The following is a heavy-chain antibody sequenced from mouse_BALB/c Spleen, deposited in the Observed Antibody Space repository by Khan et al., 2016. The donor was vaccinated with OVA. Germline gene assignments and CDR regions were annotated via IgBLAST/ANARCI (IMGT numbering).Heavy chain of an antibody. CDR1: GYTFTDYI. Sequence: QVQLKQSGPVLVKPGASVKMSCKASGYTFTDYIINWVRQRTGQGLEWIGQIYPGSGSTYYNEKFKGKATLTADKSSNTAYMQLRSLQSEDSAVSCWASSGYGSLGYWGQGTTLTVSS. CDR2: IYPGSGST. CDR3: ASSGYGSLGY. J-gene: IGHJ2*01. V-gene: IGHV1-77*01. D-gene: IGHD1-1*01.